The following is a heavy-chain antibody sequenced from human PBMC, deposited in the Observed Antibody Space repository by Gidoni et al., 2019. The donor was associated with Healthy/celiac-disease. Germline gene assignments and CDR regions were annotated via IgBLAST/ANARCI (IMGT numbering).Heavy chain of an antibody. Sequence: EVQLVESGGGLVQPGGSLRLSCAASGLTFRSYDIHWVRQATGKGLEWVSAIGTAGDPYYPGSVKGRFTISRENAKNSLYLQMNSLRAGDTAVYYCARGAYGGYDSSGYQNDAFDIWGQGTMVTVSS. V-gene: IGHV3-13*05. CDR1: GLTFRSYD. J-gene: IGHJ3*02. D-gene: IGHD3-22*01. CDR2: IGTAGDP. CDR3: ARGAYGGYDSSGYQNDAFDI.